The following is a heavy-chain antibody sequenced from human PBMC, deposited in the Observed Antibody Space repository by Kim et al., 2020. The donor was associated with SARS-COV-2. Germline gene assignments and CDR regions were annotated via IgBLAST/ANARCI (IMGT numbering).Heavy chain of an antibody. CDR1: GDSIKTYY. CDR3: ARGYFDNSGSSNPFDI. CDR2: IHHSGNT. V-gene: IGHV4-59*13. D-gene: IGHD3-22*01. J-gene: IGHJ3*02. Sequence: SETLSLTCSVSGDSIKTYYWSWLRQPPGKGLEWIGYIHHSGNTNSNPSLKSRVTISVDTSKNQLSLRLTSVTATDTAVYYCARGYFDNSGSSNPFDIWGQETMVTVSS.